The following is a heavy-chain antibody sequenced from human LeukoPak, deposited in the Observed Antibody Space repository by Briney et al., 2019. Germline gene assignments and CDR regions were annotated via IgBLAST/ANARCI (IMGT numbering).Heavy chain of an antibody. J-gene: IGHJ6*02. CDR1: GYTFTGYY. CDR2: INPNSGGT. D-gene: IGHD2-15*01. V-gene: IGHV1-2*02. CDR3: ARSDRSFGYCSGGSCYSYYYGMDV. Sequence: ASVKVSCKASGYTFTGYYMHWVRQAPGQGPEWMGWINPNSGGTNYAQKFQGRVTMTRDTSISTAYMELSRLRSDDTAVYYCARSDRSFGYCSGGSCYSYYYGMDVWGQGTTVTVSS.